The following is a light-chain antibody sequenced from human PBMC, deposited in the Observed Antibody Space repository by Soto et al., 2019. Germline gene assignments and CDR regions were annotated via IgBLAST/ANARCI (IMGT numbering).Light chain of an antibody. CDR2: WAS. Sequence: DIVMTQFPDSLAVSLGDRATINCKSSQSLLYSSNNKNYLAWYQQKPGQPPKLLIYWASIRESGVPDRFSGSGSATDFTLTISSLQAEDVAHYYCQQYYTSPRAFDQGTKVEIK. V-gene: IGKV4-1*01. CDR1: QSLLYSSNNKNY. CDR3: QQYYTSPRA. J-gene: IGKJ1*01.